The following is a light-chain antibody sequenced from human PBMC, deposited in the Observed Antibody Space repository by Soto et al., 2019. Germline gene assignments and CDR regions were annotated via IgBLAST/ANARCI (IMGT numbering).Light chain of an antibody. CDR3: QQYNNWPRT. V-gene: IGKV3-15*01. Sequence: EIVLTQSPDTLSLSPGERATLSCRASQSVSSSYLAWYQQKPGQAPRLLIYGASTRATGIPARFSASGSGTEFTLTISSLQSADFAVYYCQQYNNWPRTFGQGTRLEIK. J-gene: IGKJ5*01. CDR2: GAS. CDR1: QSVSSSY.